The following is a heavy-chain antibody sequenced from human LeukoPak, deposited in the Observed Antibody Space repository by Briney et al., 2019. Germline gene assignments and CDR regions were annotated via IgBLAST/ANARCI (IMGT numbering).Heavy chain of an antibody. J-gene: IGHJ4*02. CDR2: ISYDGSNK. CDR1: GFTFSSYA. V-gene: IGHV3-30-3*01. D-gene: IGHD6-19*01. Sequence: GGSLRLSCAASGFTFSSYAMHWVRQAPGKGLEWVAVISYDGSNKYYADSVKGRFTISRDNSKNTLYLQMNSLRAEDTAVYYCAKAGIAVAATTYFDYWGQGTLVTVSS. CDR3: AKAGIAVAATTYFDY.